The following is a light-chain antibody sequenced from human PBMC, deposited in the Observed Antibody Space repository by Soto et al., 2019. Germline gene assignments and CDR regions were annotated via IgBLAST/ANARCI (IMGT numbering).Light chain of an antibody. Sequence: SYELTQPPSVSVAPGQSARLTCGGDNIGSKIVHWYQQRPGQAPVLVVYDDDDRPSGIPERFSGSKSATSATLDITGLQTGDEADYYCGSWDRSLRGWVFGGGTKLTVL. CDR3: GSWDRSLRGWV. CDR1: NIGSKI. J-gene: IGLJ3*02. V-gene: IGLV3-21*02. CDR2: DDD.